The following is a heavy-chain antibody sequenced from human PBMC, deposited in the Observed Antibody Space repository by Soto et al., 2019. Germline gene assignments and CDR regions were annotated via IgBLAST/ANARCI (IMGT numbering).Heavy chain of an antibody. CDR3: AREDDGGDRDYYGLDV. Sequence: QVQLQQSGPGLVKPSQTLSLTCTVSGGSISYEYYHWTWIRQSPGKCLEWIGYIHYRGSSIYNPSFKSRVTISVDTSKNPFSLQLSSVTAADTAVYFCAREDDGGDRDYYGLDVWGQGTTVTVSS. V-gene: IGHV4-30-4*08. J-gene: IGHJ6*02. D-gene: IGHD2-21*02. CDR1: GGSISYEYYH. CDR2: IHYRGSS.